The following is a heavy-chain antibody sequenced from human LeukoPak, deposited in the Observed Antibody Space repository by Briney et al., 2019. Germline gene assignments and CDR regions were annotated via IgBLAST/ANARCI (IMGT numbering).Heavy chain of an antibody. Sequence: GGSLRLSCAASGFTFSSYAMSWVRQAPGKGLEWVSAISGSGGSTYYADPVKGRFTISRDNSKNTLYLQMNSLRAEDTAVYYCAKGGSGWPEYFQHWGQGTLVTVSS. CDR2: ISGSGGST. D-gene: IGHD6-19*01. CDR1: GFTFSSYA. J-gene: IGHJ1*01. CDR3: AKGGSGWPEYFQH. V-gene: IGHV3-23*01.